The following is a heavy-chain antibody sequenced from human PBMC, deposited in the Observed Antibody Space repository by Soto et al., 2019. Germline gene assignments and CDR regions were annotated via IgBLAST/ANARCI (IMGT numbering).Heavy chain of an antibody. CDR2: INHSGST. CDR1: GGSFSGYY. D-gene: IGHD1-1*01. CDR3: ARGGTGYPYYYYYGMDV. J-gene: IGHJ6*02. V-gene: IGHV4-34*01. Sequence: SETLSLTCAVYGGSFSGYYWSWVRQPPGKGLEWIGEINHSGSTNYNPSLKSRVTISVDTSKNQSSLKLSSVTAADTAVYYCARGGTGYPYYYYYGMDVWGQGTTVTVSS.